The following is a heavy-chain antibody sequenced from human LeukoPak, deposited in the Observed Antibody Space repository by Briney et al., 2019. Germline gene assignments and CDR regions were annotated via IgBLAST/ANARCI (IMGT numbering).Heavy chain of an antibody. CDR3: VRDGYGDGSYGDFDY. V-gene: IGHV3-53*01. J-gene: IGHJ4*02. CDR1: GFTVRTNH. D-gene: IGHD5-18*01. Sequence: PRGSLRLSCAASGFTVRTNHMSGVSQAPGKGLEWVSVIYSGGRTYYADSVKGRFTISRDNSENTLYLQMNSLRAEDTAVYYCVRDGYGDGSYGDFDYWAQGTLVTVSS. CDR2: IYSGGRT.